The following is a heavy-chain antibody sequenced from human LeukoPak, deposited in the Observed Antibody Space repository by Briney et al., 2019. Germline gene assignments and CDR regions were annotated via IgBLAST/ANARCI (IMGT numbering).Heavy chain of an antibody. Sequence: SSETLSLTCTVSGGSISSGSYYWRWIRQPAGKGLEWIGRIYTSGSTNYNPSLKSRVTISVDTSKNQFSLKLSSVTAADTAVYYCARTEMATSGYYFDYWGQGTLVTVSS. J-gene: IGHJ4*02. CDR2: IYTSGST. CDR1: GGSISSGSYY. V-gene: IGHV4-61*02. D-gene: IGHD5-24*01. CDR3: ARTEMATSGYYFDY.